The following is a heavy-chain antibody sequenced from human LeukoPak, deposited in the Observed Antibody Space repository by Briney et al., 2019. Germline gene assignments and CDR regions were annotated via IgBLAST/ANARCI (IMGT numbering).Heavy chain of an antibody. Sequence: GASVKVSCKASGYTFTSYDIDWVRQAAGHGREWMGWMTPNSANTGYAQKFQGRVTMTRTTPISTAYMELSSLRSEDTAVYYCARGRDYYGMDVWGQGTTVTVSS. J-gene: IGHJ6*02. CDR2: MTPNSANT. CDR3: ARGRDYYGMDV. V-gene: IGHV1-8*01. CDR1: GYTFTSYD.